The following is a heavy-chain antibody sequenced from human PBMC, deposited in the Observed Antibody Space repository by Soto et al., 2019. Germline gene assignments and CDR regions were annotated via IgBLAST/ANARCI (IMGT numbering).Heavy chain of an antibody. CDR1: GYRFTSSW. D-gene: IGHD3-10*02. Sequence: PGESLKISCKSSGYRFTSSWIAWVRQMPGKALEWMGTIYPGDSDTTYSPSFQGPVTISADNSISTAYLQWSSLKASDTAMYYCVRHVRTAGSYGMDVWGQGTTVTVSS. V-gene: IGHV5-51*01. CDR3: VRHVRTAGSYGMDV. CDR2: IYPGDSDT. J-gene: IGHJ6*02.